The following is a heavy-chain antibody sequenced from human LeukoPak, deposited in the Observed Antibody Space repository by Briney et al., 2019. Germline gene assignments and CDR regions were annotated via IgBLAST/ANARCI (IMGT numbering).Heavy chain of an antibody. CDR3: AKAVVREPNNKYYYGMDV. Sequence: GRSLRLSCAASGFTFSSYAMSWVRQAPGKGLEWVSAISGSGGSTYYADSVKGRFTISRDNSKNTLYLQMNSLRAEDTAVYYCAKAVVREPNNKYYYGMDVWGQGTTVTVSS. J-gene: IGHJ6*02. CDR1: GFTFSSYA. D-gene: IGHD3-10*01. CDR2: ISGSGGST. V-gene: IGHV3-23*01.